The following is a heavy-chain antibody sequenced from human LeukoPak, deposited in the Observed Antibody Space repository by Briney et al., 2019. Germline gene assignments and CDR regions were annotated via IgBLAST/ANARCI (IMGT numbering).Heavy chain of an antibody. J-gene: IGHJ4*02. V-gene: IGHV1-18*01. CDR2: ISAYNGNT. D-gene: IGHD3-22*01. CDR1: GYTFTSYG. CDR3: ARITYYYDSSGYHPAAPFDY. Sequence: GASEKVSCKASGYTFTSYGISWVRQAPGQGLEWMGWISAYNGNTNYAQKLQGRVTMTTDTSTSTAYMELRSLRSDDTAVYYCARITYYYDSSGYHPAAPFDYWGQGTLVTVSS.